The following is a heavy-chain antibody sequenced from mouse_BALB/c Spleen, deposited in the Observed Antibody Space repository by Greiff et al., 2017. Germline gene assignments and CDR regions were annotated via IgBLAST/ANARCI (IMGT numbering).Heavy chain of an antibody. Sequence: EVQLVESGGGLVKPGGSLKLSCAASGFTFSSYAMSWVRQTPEKRLEWVASISSGGSTYYPDSVKGRFTISRDNARNILYLQMSSLRSEDTAMYYCARDIHYYGSSYDYWGQGTTLTVAS. CDR2: ISSGGST. CDR1: GFTFSSYA. V-gene: IGHV5-6-5*01. J-gene: IGHJ2*01. CDR3: ARDIHYYGSSYDY. D-gene: IGHD1-1*01.